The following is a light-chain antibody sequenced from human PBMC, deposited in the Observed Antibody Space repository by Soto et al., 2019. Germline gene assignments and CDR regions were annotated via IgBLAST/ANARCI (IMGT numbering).Light chain of an antibody. J-gene: IGKJ3*01. CDR3: EQDFNTPFT. CDR1: QSVFYSSDNKNY. CDR2: WAS. Sequence: DIVMTQSPDSLAVSLGERATINCKSSQSVFYSSDNKNYLAWYQRKPGQPPKLLIYWASTRESGVPDRFSGSGSGTDFALTISSLQAEGVAVYYCEQDFNTPFTFGPGTQVDIK. V-gene: IGKV4-1*01.